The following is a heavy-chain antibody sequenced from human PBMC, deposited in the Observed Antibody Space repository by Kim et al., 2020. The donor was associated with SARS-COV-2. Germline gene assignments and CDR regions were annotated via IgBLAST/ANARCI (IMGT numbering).Heavy chain of an antibody. CDR3: ARHFSRRIQLWLRRGYFDY. CDR2: IDPSDSYT. CDR1: GYSSTSYW. Sequence: GESLKISCKGSGYSSTSYWISWVRQMPGKGLEWMGRIDPSDSYTNYSPSFQGHVTISADKSISTAYLQWSSLKASDTAMYYCARHFSRRIQLWLRRGYFDYWGQGTLVTVSS. D-gene: IGHD5-18*01. J-gene: IGHJ4*02. V-gene: IGHV5-10-1*01.